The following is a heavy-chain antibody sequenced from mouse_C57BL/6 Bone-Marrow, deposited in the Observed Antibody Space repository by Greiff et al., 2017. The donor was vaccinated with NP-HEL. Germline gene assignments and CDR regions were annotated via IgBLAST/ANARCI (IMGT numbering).Heavy chain of an antibody. Sequence: VQLVESGGGLVKPGGSLKLSCAASGFTFSSYTMSWVRQTPEKRLEWVATISGGGGNTYYPDSVKGRFTISRDNAKNTLYLQMSSLRSEDTALYYCARHKGPYYSNLAWFAYWGQGTLVTVSA. V-gene: IGHV5-9*01. CDR3: ARHKGPYYSNLAWFAY. CDR1: GFTFSSYT. J-gene: IGHJ3*01. D-gene: IGHD2-5*01. CDR2: ISGGGGNT.